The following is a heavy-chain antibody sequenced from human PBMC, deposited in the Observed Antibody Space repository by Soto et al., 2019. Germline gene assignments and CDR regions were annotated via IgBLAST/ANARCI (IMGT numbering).Heavy chain of an antibody. D-gene: IGHD2-15*01. CDR1: GYTFTGYY. V-gene: IGHV1-2*02. CDR2: INPNSGGT. CDR3: ATDACRGRSCSYSYYYGMDG. J-gene: IGHJ6*02. Sequence: ASVKVSCKASGYTFTGYYMHWVRQAPGQGLEWMGWINPNSGGTNYTQKFQGRVTMARDTSMSTAYMELSRLRSDDTAVYYCATDACRGRSCSYSYYYGMDGCRQGPTVISSS.